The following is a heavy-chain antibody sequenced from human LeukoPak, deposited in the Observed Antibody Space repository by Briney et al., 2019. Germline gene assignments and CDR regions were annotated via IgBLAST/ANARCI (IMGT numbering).Heavy chain of an antibody. CDR3: ATYGVAVRALDY. D-gene: IGHD6-19*01. V-gene: IGHV3-7*05. Sequence: QTGGSLRLSCVVSGFNFSKYWMTWVRQAPGKGPEWVATIKQDGSEKYYVDSVKGRFTISRDNAKNSLYQQMNSLRAEDTAVYYCATYGVAVRALDYWGQGTLVTVSS. J-gene: IGHJ4*02. CDR1: GFNFSKYW. CDR2: IKQDGSEK.